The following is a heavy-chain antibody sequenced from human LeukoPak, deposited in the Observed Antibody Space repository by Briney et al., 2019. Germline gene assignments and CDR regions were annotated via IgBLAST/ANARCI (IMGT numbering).Heavy chain of an antibody. Sequence: SVKVSCKASGGTFSSYAISWVRQAPGQGLEWMRRIIPILGIANYAQKFQGRVTITADKSTSTAYMELSSLRSEDTAVYYCARSPLIAAAGTMFDYWGQGTLVTVSS. CDR2: IIPILGIA. CDR1: GGTFSSYA. CDR3: ARSPLIAAAGTMFDY. D-gene: IGHD6-13*01. J-gene: IGHJ4*02. V-gene: IGHV1-69*04.